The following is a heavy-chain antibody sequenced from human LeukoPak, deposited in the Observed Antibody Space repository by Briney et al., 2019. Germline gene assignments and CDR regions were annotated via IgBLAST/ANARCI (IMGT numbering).Heavy chain of an antibody. J-gene: IGHJ4*02. V-gene: IGHV3-33*01. D-gene: IGHD5-18*01. CDR2: IWYDGGNK. Sequence: GGSLRLSCAASGFTFSSYGMHWVRQAPGKGLEWVAVIWYDGGNKYYADSVKGRFTISRDNSKNTLYLQMNSLRAEDTAVYYCARDEGSYGYSVAFDYWGQGTLVTVSS. CDR3: ARDEGSYGYSVAFDY. CDR1: GFTFSSYG.